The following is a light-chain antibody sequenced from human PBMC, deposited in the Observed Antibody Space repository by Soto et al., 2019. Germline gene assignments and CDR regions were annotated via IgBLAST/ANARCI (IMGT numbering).Light chain of an antibody. CDR2: GAS. V-gene: IGKV3-15*01. J-gene: IGKJ4*01. CDR1: QSVISS. CDR3: QHYNNWLGT. Sequence: EIVVTQSPALLSVSPGERVTLSCRASQSVISSIAWYQQKLGQAPRLLIYGASTRATGIPARFSGSGSGTELFLTISSLQSEDFAMYYCQHYNNWLGTFGGGTKVEIK.